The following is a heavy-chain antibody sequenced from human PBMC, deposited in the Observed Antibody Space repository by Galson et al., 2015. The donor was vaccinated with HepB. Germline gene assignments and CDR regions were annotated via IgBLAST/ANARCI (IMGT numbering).Heavy chain of an antibody. CDR1: GFTFGSHN. CDR2: IDSSGTTI. J-gene: IGHJ3*02. V-gene: IGHV3-48*01. D-gene: IGHD6-25*01. Sequence: SLRLSCAASGFTFGSHNMHWVRQAPGKGLDWVSYIDSSGTTIYYADSVKGRFTISRDNAKNSLYLQMNSLRAEDTAMYYCARDQRSNDAFDIWGQGTMVTVSS. CDR3: ARDQRSNDAFDI.